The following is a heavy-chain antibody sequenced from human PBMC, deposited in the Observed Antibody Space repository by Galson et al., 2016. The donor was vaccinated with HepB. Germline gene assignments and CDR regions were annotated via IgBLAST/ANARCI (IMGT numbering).Heavy chain of an antibody. CDR2: INLGSNRT. J-gene: IGHJ6*02. V-gene: IGHV1-3*01. CDR3: ARESRVMVSTTTTYYYDGLDV. D-gene: IGHD5/OR15-5a*01. Sequence: SVKVSCKASGYTITSYAIHWVRQAPGQGLEWMGWINLGSNRTYSSQKFQDRVFVSRDTSATTAYMELNSLRSEDTATYYCARESRVMVSTTTTYYYDGLDVWGQGTTVTVSS. CDR1: GYTITSYA.